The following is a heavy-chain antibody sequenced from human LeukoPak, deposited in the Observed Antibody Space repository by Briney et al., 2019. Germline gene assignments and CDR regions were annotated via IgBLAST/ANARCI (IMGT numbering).Heavy chain of an antibody. CDR2: IWYDGSNI. V-gene: IGHV3-33*01. Sequence: GGSLRLSCAASGFTFSSYGMHWVRQAPGKGLEWVAVIWYDGSNINYADSVKGRFTISRDNSKNTLYLQMNSLRAEDTAVYYCARDVAWSGHYNWRKCYYFYMDVWGKGTTVTVSS. CDR1: GFTFSSYG. J-gene: IGHJ6*03. D-gene: IGHD3-3*01. CDR3: ARDVAWSGHYNWRKCYYFYMDV.